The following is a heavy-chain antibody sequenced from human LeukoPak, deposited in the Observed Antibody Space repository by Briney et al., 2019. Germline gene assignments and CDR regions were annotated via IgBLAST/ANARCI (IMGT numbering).Heavy chain of an antibody. CDR3: ARRRNGWWLPAGVDY. Sequence: SETLSLTCAVYGGSFSGYYWSWIRQPPGKGLEWIGEINHSGSTNYNPSLKSRVTISVDTSKNQFSLKLSSVTAADTAVYYCARRRNGWWLPAGVDYWGQGTLVTVSS. CDR2: INHSGST. CDR1: GGSFSGYY. J-gene: IGHJ4*02. D-gene: IGHD5-12*01. V-gene: IGHV4-34*01.